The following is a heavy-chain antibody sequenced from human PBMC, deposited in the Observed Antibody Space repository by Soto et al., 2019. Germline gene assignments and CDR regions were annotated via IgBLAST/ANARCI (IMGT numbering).Heavy chain of an antibody. CDR3: ARDGTDDYGKYYYFDY. Sequence: SGPTLVNPTQTLTLTCTFSGFSLSTSGMCVSWIRQPPGKALEWLARIDWDDDKYYSTSLKTRLTISKDTSKNQVVLTMTNMDPVDAATYYCARDGTDDYGKYYYFDYWGQGTLVTVSS. CDR1: GFSLSTSGMC. CDR2: IDWDDDK. J-gene: IGHJ4*02. V-gene: IGHV2-70*11. D-gene: IGHD4-4*01.